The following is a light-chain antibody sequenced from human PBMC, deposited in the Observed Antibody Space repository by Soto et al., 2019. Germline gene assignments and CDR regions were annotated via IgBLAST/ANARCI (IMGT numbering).Light chain of an antibody. CDR2: AAS. J-gene: IGKJ1*01. V-gene: IGKV1-12*01. CDR1: QDISSW. CDR3: QQYGSSGT. Sequence: DIQMTQSPSSVSASVGDRVTITCRASQDISSWVAWYQQKPGKAPKLLISAASSLQSGVPRRFSGSGSGTDFTLIISRLEPEDFAVYYCQQYGSSGTFGQGTKVEIK.